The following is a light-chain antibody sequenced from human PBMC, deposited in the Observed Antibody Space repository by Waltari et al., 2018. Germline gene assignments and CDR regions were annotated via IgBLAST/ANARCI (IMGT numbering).Light chain of an antibody. CDR2: YDN. CDR1: NIDSKR. Sequence: SSVLPQPPSVSVAPGETARITCGGTNIDSKRVPWYRQRPDQAPVVVISYDNDRAAGIPERFSGSNSGNTATLTISRVEAGDEADYYCQVWDANTDPGVFGTGTEVTVL. J-gene: IGLJ1*01. V-gene: IGLV3-21*01. CDR3: QVWDANTDPGV.